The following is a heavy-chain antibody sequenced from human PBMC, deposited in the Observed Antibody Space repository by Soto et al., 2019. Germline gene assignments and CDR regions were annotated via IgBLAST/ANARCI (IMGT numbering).Heavy chain of an antibody. J-gene: IGHJ4*02. V-gene: IGHV1-3*01. CDR1: GYTFISYA. CDR3: ARDQQQLASFDY. CDR2: INAGNGNT. Sequence: ASVKVSCKASGYTFISYAMHWVRQAPGQRLEWMGCINAGNGNTKYSQNFQGRVTITRDTSASTAYMELSSLRSEDTAVYYCARDQQQLASFDYWGQGTLVTVSS. D-gene: IGHD6-13*01.